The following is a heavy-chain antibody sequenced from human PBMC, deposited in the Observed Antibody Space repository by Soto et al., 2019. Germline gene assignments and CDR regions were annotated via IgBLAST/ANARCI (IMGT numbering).Heavy chain of an antibody. Sequence: GGSLRLSCVASGFTFSNYWMTWVRQAQGKGLEWVANIKQDGSEKLYVGSVKGRFTVSRDNAENSLHLDMNSLRAEDTAVYYCARRMTAVTIIDYWGQGTLVTVSS. D-gene: IGHD4-17*01. J-gene: IGHJ4*02. CDR2: IKQDGSEK. CDR1: GFTFSNYW. CDR3: ARRMTAVTIIDY. V-gene: IGHV3-7*03.